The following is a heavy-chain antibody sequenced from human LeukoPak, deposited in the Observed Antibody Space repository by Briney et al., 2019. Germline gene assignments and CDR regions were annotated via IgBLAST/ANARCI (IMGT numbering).Heavy chain of an antibody. Sequence: SETLSLTCTVSGGSISSCYWSWIRQPPGKGLEWIGYIYYSGSTNYNPSLKSRVTISVDTPKNQFSLKLSSVTAADTAVYYCARGPYYADTPGAFDIWGQGTMVTVSS. CDR1: GGSISSCY. CDR2: IYYSGST. J-gene: IGHJ3*02. D-gene: IGHD2/OR15-2a*01. V-gene: IGHV4-59*01. CDR3: ARGPYYADTPGAFDI.